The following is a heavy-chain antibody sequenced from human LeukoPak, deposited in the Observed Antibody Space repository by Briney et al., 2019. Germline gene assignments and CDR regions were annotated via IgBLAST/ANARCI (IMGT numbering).Heavy chain of an antibody. D-gene: IGHD2-21*02. CDR1: GFNFANHA. CDR3: VREDTPATANY. Sequence: GGSLRLSCAASGFNFANHAMSWVRQTPGKGLEWVSAISGGGDITYYADSVTGRFTISRDNSKGTLFLQMHSLRPGDTAVYYCVREDTPATANYWGQGTLVTISS. CDR2: ISGGGDIT. J-gene: IGHJ4*02. V-gene: IGHV3-23*01.